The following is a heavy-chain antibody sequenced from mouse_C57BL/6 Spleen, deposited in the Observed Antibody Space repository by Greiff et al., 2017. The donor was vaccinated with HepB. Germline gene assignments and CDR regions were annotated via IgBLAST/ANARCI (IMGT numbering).Heavy chain of an antibody. CDR2: ISDGGSYT. Sequence: EVKLEESGGGLVKPGGSLKLSCAASGFTFSSYAMSWVRQTPEKRLEWVATISDGGSYTYYPDNVKGRFTISRDNAKNNLYLQMSHLKSEDTAMYYCARDEYDGSPFAYWGQGTLVTVSA. D-gene: IGHD2-3*01. J-gene: IGHJ3*01. CDR3: ARDEYDGSPFAY. V-gene: IGHV5-4*01. CDR1: GFTFSSYA.